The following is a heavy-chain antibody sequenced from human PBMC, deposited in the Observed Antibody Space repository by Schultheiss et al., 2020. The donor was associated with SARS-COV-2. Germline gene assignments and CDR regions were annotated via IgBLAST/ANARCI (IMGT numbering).Heavy chain of an antibody. V-gene: IGHV3-30*07. CDR2: ISYDGSNK. J-gene: IGHJ6*03. CDR1: GFTFSDYY. CDR3: ASIAAAGTDYYMDV. D-gene: IGHD6-13*01. Sequence: GGSLRLSCAASGFTFSDYYMSWIRQAPGKGLEWVAVISYDGSNKYYADSVKGRFTISRDNFKDTLFLQMNSLRAEDTAVYYCASIAAAGTDYYMDVWGKGTTVTVSS.